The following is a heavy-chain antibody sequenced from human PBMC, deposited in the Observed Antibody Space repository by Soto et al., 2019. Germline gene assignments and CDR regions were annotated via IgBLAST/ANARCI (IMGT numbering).Heavy chain of an antibody. CDR2: ISGSGGST. Sequence: EVQLLESGGGLVQPGGSLRLSCAASGFTFSSYAMSWVRQAPGKGLEWVSAISGSGGSTYYADSVKGRFTISRDNSKNTLYLQMNSMRAEDTAVYYCAKTPGRMGQYFQHWGQGTLVTVSS. CDR3: AKTPGRMGQYFQH. J-gene: IGHJ1*01. V-gene: IGHV3-23*01. CDR1: GFTFSSYA.